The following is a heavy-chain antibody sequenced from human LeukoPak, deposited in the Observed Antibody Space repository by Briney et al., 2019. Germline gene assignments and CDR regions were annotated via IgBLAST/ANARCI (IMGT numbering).Heavy chain of an antibody. CDR3: ARDRDIVVVPAARRYNWFDP. V-gene: IGHV3-21*01. D-gene: IGHD2-2*01. CDR2: ISSSSSYI. Sequence: PGGSLRLSCEASGFTFSSYSMNWVRQAPGKGLEWVSSISSSSSYIYYADSVKGRFTISRDNAKNSLYLQMNSLRAEDTAVYYCARDRDIVVVPAARRYNWFDPWGQGTLVTVSS. CDR1: GFTFSSYS. J-gene: IGHJ5*02.